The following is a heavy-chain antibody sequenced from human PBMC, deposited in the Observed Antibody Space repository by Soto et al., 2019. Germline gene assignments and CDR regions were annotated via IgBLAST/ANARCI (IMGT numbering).Heavy chain of an antibody. V-gene: IGHV1-3*04. CDR3: ARAISGYVT. CDR2: INNGNGDT. D-gene: IGHD5-12*01. J-gene: IGHJ1*01. Sequence: QVQLVQSGAEMKKPGASVKVSCKTSGINYNTYAIHWVRQAPGQGLEWMGWINNGNGDTKYSQNFQGRVTLTRDTSASIVYMDLDSLSSEDTGLYFCARAISGYVTWGQGTLVTVSS. CDR1: GINYNTYA.